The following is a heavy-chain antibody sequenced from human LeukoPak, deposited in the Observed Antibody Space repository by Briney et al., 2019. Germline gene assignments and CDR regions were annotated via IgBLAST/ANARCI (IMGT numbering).Heavy chain of an antibody. J-gene: IGHJ2*01. V-gene: IGHV3-13*01. CDR2: IGNAGEM. Sequence: GGSLRLFCAAPGFTLRSYDMRWVRQATGKGLEWVSGIGNAGEMYYPGSVKGRFTISRENAKNSLYLQMNSLRAGDTAVYYCARAAYSSTWYSRYFDLWGRGTLVTVSS. CDR1: GFTLRSYD. D-gene: IGHD6-13*01. CDR3: ARAAYSSTWYSRYFDL.